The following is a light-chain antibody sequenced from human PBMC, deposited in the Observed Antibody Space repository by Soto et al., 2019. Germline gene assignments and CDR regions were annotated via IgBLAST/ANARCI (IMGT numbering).Light chain of an antibody. Sequence: EIVMTQTPATLSVSPGDRVTLSCRASQSVSSNLAWYQQKPGQAPRLLIYGASTRATGIPARFSGSGSGTEFTLTISSLQSEDFALYYCQQYNNWPPPCTFGQGTKVDIK. J-gene: IGKJ1*01. CDR2: GAS. CDR1: QSVSSN. CDR3: QQYNNWPPPCT. V-gene: IGKV3-15*01.